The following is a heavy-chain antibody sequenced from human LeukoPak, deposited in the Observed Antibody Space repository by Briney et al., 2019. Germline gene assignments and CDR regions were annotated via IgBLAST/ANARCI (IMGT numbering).Heavy chain of an antibody. CDR3: AKSVTEHGDYVSY. CDR2: ISGSGGST. Sequence: PGGFLRLSCAASGFSFNNYGIHWVRQAPGKGLEWVSAISGSGGSTYYADSVKGRFTISRDNSKNTLYLQMNSLRAEDTAVYYCAKSVTEHGDYVSYWGQGTLVTVSS. J-gene: IGHJ4*02. D-gene: IGHD4-17*01. V-gene: IGHV3-23*01. CDR1: GFSFNNYG.